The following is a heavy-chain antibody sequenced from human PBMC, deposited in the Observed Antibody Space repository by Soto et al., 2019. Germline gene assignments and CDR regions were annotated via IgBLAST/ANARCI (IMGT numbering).Heavy chain of an antibody. V-gene: IGHV2-5*02. J-gene: IGHJ5*02. CDR1: GFSLSTSGVG. Sequence: QITLKESGPTLVKPTQTLTLTCTFSGFSLSTSGVGVGWIRQPPGKALEWLALIYWDDDKRYSPSLKSRLTITQDTSKNQVVLTMTNMDPVDTATYYCAHRRVKDIVVVPAAPWFDPWGQGTLVTVSS. D-gene: IGHD2-2*01. CDR2: IYWDDDK. CDR3: AHRRVKDIVVVPAAPWFDP.